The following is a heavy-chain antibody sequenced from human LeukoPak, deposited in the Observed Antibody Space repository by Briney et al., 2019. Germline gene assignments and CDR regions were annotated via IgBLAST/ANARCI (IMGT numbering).Heavy chain of an antibody. J-gene: IGHJ5*02. CDR1: GFTFSTYW. Sequence: PGGSLTLSCAASGFTFSTYWMHWLRQAPGKGLVWVSRVNPDGSTTNYADSVKSRFTISRDNAKNTVYLQMNSLRAEDTAVYYCGRDLAAGSWGQGTLVTVSS. CDR3: GRDLAAGS. V-gene: IGHV3-74*01. D-gene: IGHD6-13*01. CDR2: VNPDGSTT.